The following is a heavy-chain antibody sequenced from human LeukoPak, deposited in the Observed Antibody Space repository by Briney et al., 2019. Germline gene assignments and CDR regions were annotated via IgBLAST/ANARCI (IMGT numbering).Heavy chain of an antibody. J-gene: IGHJ4*02. CDR1: VFIFRSCS. Sequence: GGSLRLSCAASVFIFRSCSMHGLRQAPGKGLEWVSYISPSSSTIYYADSVRGRFTISRDNAKNSLFLQMNSLRDEDTAVYFSARGIGYYGWGASKYYYFDSWGQGTLVTVSS. D-gene: IGHD3-10*01. CDR2: ISPSSSTI. CDR3: ARGIGYYGWGASKYYYFDS. V-gene: IGHV3-48*02.